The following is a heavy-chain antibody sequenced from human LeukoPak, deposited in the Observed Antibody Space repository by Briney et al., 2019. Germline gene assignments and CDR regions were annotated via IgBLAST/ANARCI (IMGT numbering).Heavy chain of an antibody. CDR3: ARRPINCIITNCYVDY. CDR1: VYTFTNFY. D-gene: IGHD2-2*01. Sequence: ASVKVSCKASVYTFTNFYIHWVRQAPGQGLEWMGWMNPNSGNTSYAREFQDRVTMTRDTSLSTAYMELSRLRSDDTAVYFCARRPINCIITNCYVDYWGQGTLVTVSS. J-gene: IGHJ4*02. CDR2: MNPNSGNT. V-gene: IGHV1-2*02.